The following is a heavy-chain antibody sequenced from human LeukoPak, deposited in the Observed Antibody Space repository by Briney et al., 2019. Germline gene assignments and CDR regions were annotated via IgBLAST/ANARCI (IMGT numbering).Heavy chain of an antibody. CDR2: INHEGGT. V-gene: IGHV4-34*01. CDR3: VRWRAVVGTLPYMDV. D-gene: IGHD6-19*01. CDR1: GGPFSAYY. J-gene: IGHJ6*03. Sequence: PSETLSLTCALYGGPFSAYYWTWICQSPTKGLEWIGEINHEGGTNHNPSLEGRVTISVDRSKNQFSLKLTSVTAADAGVYYCVRWRAVVGTLPYMDVWGKGTTVTVSS.